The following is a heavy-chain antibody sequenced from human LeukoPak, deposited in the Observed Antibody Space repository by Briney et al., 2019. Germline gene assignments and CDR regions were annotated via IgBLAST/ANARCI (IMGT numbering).Heavy chain of an antibody. Sequence: GGSLRLSCAASGFTVSSNYMSWVRQAPGKGLEWVSVIYSGGSTYYADSVKGRFTISRDNSKNTLYLQMNSLRAEDTAVYYCAKEDRAYCGGDCFSGFDYWGQGTLVTVSS. V-gene: IGHV3-66*01. CDR3: AKEDRAYCGGDCFSGFDY. D-gene: IGHD2-21*02. CDR1: GFTVSSNY. J-gene: IGHJ4*02. CDR2: IYSGGST.